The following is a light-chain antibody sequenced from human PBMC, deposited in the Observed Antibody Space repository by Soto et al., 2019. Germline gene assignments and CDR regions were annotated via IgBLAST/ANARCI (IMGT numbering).Light chain of an antibody. CDR1: SSDVGSYNL. Sequence: PGQSITISCTGTSSDVGSYNLVSWYQQHPGKAPKLMIYEGSKRPSGVSNRFSGSKSGNTASLTISGLQAEDEADYYCCSYAGSRGLVFGGGTKVTVL. J-gene: IGLJ2*01. V-gene: IGLV2-23*01. CDR3: CSYAGSRGLV. CDR2: EGS.